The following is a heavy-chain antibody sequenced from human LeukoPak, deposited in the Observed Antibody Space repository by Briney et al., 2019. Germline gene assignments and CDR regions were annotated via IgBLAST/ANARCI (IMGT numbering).Heavy chain of an antibody. CDR3: ARDLVGYDFWSGRDHSFDY. J-gene: IGHJ4*02. V-gene: IGHV1-2*06. CDR2: INPNSGGT. D-gene: IGHD3-3*01. Sequence: ASVKVSCKASGYTFTGYYMRWVRQAPGQGLEWMGRINPNSGGTNYAQKFQGRVTMTRDTSISTAYMELSRLRSDDTAVYYCARDLVGYDFWSGRDHSFDYWGQGTLVTVSS. CDR1: GYTFTGYY.